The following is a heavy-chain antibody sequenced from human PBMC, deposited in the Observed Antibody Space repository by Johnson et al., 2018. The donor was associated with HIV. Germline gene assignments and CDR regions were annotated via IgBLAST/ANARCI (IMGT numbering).Heavy chain of an antibody. CDR1: GFTFSDYY. J-gene: IGHJ3*02. CDR2: ISSSGSTR. V-gene: IGHV3-11*04. D-gene: IGHD2-21*01. CDR3: ARDTGGGEPYDI. Sequence: QVQLVESGGDLVQPGGSLRLSCEASGFTFSDYYMSWIRQAPGKGLEWVSYISSSGSTRYYADSVKGRFTISRDNSKNTLYLQMNSLRAEDTAVYYCARDTGGGEPYDIWGQGTMVTVSS.